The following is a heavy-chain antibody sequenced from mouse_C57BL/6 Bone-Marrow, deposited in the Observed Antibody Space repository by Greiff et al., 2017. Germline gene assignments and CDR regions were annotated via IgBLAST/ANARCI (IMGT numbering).Heavy chain of an antibody. CDR3: ARKITTRDYYAMDY. V-gene: IGHV2-6*01. CDR2: IWGVGST. CDR1: GFSLTSYG. Sequence: VQLKQSGPGLVAPSQSLSITCTVSGFSLTSYGVDWVRQSPGKGLEWLGVIWGVGSTNYNSALKSRLSISTDNSKSQVFLKMNSLQTDDTAMYYCARKITTRDYYAMDYWGQGTSVTVSS. J-gene: IGHJ4*01. D-gene: IGHD2-4*01.